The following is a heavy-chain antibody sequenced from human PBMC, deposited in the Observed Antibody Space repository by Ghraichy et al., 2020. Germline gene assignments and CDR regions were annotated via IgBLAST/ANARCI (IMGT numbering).Heavy chain of an antibody. CDR3: ARGYYDYVWGSYRPFDF. Sequence: SVKVSCKASGYTFTNQGISWVRQAPGQGLEWMGWVSAYNGNTNYIQKFEDRVIMTTDTSTTTAYMELRNLKSDDTAMYFCARGYYDYVWGSYRPFDFWGQGTLVTVSS. D-gene: IGHD3-16*01. V-gene: IGHV1-18*01. J-gene: IGHJ4*02. CDR1: GYTFTNQG. CDR2: VSAYNGNT.